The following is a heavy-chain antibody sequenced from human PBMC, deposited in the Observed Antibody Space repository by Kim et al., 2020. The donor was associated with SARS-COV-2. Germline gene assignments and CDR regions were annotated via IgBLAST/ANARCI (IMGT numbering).Heavy chain of an antibody. Sequence: ASVKVSCKASGYTFTSYGISWVRQAPGQGLEWMGWISAYNGNTNYAQKLQGRVTMTTDTSTSTAYMELRSLRSDDTAVYYCARMPITIFGVVTDAFDIWGQGTMVTVSS. CDR3: ARMPITIFGVVTDAFDI. D-gene: IGHD3-3*01. J-gene: IGHJ3*02. CDR2: ISAYNGNT. V-gene: IGHV1-18*01. CDR1: GYTFTSYG.